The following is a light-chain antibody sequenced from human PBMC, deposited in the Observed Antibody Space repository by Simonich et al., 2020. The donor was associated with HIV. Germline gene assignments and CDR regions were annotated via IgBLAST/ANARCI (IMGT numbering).Light chain of an antibody. V-gene: IGKV1-39*01. CDR2: AAS. CDR1: QCFSNS. J-gene: IGKJ2*01. Sequence: DIQITQSSSSLSASVGDRVTITGRASQCFSNSLAWYQQKPVKAPNLLIYAASSLQSEVPSRFSGSGSGTDFTLTISSLQPEDFATYYCQQSYSTPRTFGQGTKLEIK. CDR3: QQSYSTPRT.